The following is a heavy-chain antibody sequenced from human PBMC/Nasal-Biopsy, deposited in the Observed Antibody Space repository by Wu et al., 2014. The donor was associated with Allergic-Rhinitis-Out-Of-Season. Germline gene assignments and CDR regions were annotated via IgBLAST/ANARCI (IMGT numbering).Heavy chain of an antibody. CDR3: ARDQGAYYYYYMDV. CDR1: GGSISSGDFY. Sequence: TLSLTCTVSGGSISSGDFYWSWIRQPPGKGLEWIGYIYYSGSTYYNPSLKSRVTISVDTSKNQFSLKLSSVTAADTAVYYCARDQGAYYYYYMDVWGKGTTVTVSS. V-gene: IGHV4-30-4*01. J-gene: IGHJ6*03. CDR2: IYYSGST.